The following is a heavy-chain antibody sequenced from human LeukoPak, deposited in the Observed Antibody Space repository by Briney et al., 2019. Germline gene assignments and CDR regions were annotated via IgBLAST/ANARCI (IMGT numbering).Heavy chain of an antibody. D-gene: IGHD3-10*01. CDR2: ISSSSTTI. Sequence: GGSLRLSCAASGFTFSSYAMSWVRQAPGKGLEWVSYISSSSTTIYYADSVKGRFTISRDNAKNSLYLQMNSLRAEDTAVYYCARDLWYGDFQHWGQGTLVTVSS. V-gene: IGHV3-48*04. CDR3: ARDLWYGDFQH. J-gene: IGHJ1*01. CDR1: GFTFSSYA.